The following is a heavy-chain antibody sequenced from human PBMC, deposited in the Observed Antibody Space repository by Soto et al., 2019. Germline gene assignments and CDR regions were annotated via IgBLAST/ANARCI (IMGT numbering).Heavy chain of an antibody. CDR1: GGSFSGYY. Sequence: PSETLSLTCAVYGGSFSGYYWSWIRQPPGKGLEWIGEINHSGSTNYNPSLKSRVTISVDTSKNQFSLKLSSVTAADTAVYYRASRNLPIVVVPAASQNWFDPWGQGTLVTVSS. J-gene: IGHJ5*02. CDR2: INHSGST. V-gene: IGHV4-34*01. CDR3: ASRNLPIVVVPAASQNWFDP. D-gene: IGHD2-2*01.